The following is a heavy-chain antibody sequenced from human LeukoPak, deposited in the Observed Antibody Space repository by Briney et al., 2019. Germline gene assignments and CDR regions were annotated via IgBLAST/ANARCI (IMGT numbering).Heavy chain of an antibody. CDR3: VLYMWGRTNPSNWGFDP. CDR1: GFTFSSYG. V-gene: IGHV3-30*02. D-gene: IGHD1-1*01. J-gene: IGHJ5*02. CDR2: IRYDGSNK. Sequence: PGGSLRLSCAASGFTFSSYGMHWVRQAPGKGLEWVAFIRYDGSNKYYADSVKGRFTISRDNSKNTLYLQMNSLRAEDTAVYYCVLYMWGRTNPSNWGFDPWGQGTLVTVSS.